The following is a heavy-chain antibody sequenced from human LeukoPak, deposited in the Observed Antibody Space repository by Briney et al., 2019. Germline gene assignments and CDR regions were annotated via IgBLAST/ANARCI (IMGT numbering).Heavy chain of an antibody. D-gene: IGHD2-15*01. CDR2: INPDSGDT. Sequence: ASVKVSCKASGYTFTGYYMHWVRQAPGQGLECMGWINPDSGDTNYTQKLQDRVSMSTDTSISTDYMQLSRLRSDDTDVYYCYSGGVGAAGDGYYMDVWGKGTTVTVSS. V-gene: IGHV1-2*02. CDR1: GYTFTGYY. J-gene: IGHJ6*03. CDR3: YSGGVGAAGDGYYMDV.